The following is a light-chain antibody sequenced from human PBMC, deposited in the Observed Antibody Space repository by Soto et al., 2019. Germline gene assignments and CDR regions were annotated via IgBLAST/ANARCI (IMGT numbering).Light chain of an antibody. CDR3: QQVIGCRLIA. J-gene: IGKJ5*01. V-gene: IGKV3-11*01. CDR1: QDVTNY. Sequence: EMIVTPSLCTLSLCEEDRATXSCRASQDVTNYLAYYQQDPSHPPTLLISDASNRPTPIPPSFSRGSSAAYFSLTISSITPKDFTVCYCQQVIGCRLIAFGQGT. CDR2: DAS.